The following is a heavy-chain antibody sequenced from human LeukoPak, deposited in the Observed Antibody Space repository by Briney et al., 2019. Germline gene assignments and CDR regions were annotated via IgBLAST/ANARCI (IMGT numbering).Heavy chain of an antibody. J-gene: IGHJ3*02. CDR1: GGTFSSYA. V-gene: IGHV1-69*01. D-gene: IGHD2-2*01. CDR3: ARVVPAAPGDAFDI. CDR2: IIPIFGTA. Sequence: SVKVSCKASGGTFSSYAISWVRQAPGQGLEWMGGIIPIFGTANYAQKFQGRVTVTADESTSTAYMELSSLRSEDTAVYYCARVVPAAPGDAFDIWGQGTMVTVSS.